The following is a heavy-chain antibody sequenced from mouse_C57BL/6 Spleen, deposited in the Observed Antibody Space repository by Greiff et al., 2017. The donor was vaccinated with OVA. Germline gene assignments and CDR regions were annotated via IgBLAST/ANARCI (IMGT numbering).Heavy chain of an antibody. V-gene: IGHV1-72*01. Sequence: VKLQQPGAELVKPGASVKLSCKASGYTFTSYWMHWVKQRPGRGLEWIGRIDPNSGGTKYNEKFKGKATLTVDKPSSTAYMQLSSLTSEDSAVYYCASPYYYGSSYAFYAMDYWGQGTSVTVSS. CDR2: IDPNSGGT. D-gene: IGHD1-1*01. CDR1: GYTFTSYW. CDR3: ASPYYYGSSYAFYAMDY. J-gene: IGHJ4*01.